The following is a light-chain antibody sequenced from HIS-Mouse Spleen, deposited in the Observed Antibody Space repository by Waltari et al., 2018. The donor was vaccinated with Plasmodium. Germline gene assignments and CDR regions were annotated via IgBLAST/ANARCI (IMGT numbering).Light chain of an antibody. CDR1: QGVSSN. J-gene: IGKJ3*01. V-gene: IGKV3-15*01. CDR3: QQYNNWSFT. CDR2: GAS. Sequence: EIVMTQPPATLSVSPGERATLSCRASQGVSSNLAWYQQKPGQAPRLLIYGASTRATGIPARFSGSGSGTEFTLTISSLQSEDFAVYYCQQYNNWSFTFGPGTKVDIK.